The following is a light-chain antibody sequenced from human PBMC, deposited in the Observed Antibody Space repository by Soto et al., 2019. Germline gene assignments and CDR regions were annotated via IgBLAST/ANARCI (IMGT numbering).Light chain of an antibody. Sequence: QSVPTQPRSVSGSPGQSVTISCTGTSHDVGGYDYVSWYQRSPGKAPKLIIYDVIERPSGVPDRFSGSKSGNTASLTISGVQAEDEGDYYCCSYAGTYTFVVFGGGTQLTVL. CDR3: CSYAGTYTFVV. CDR2: DVI. V-gene: IGLV2-11*01. J-gene: IGLJ2*01. CDR1: SHDVGGYDY.